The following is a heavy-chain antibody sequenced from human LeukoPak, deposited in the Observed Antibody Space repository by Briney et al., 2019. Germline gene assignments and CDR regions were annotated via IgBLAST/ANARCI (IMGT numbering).Heavy chain of an antibody. J-gene: IGHJ4*02. CDR1: GFTFSSYG. D-gene: IGHD3-10*01. V-gene: IGHV3-23*01. CDR2: ISGSGGST. CDR3: AKDRAMVRGVIHDY. Sequence: GGSLRLSCAASGFTFSSYGMHWVRQAPGKGLEWVSAISGSGGSTYYADSVKGRFTISRDNSKNTLYLQMNSLRAEDTALYYCAKDRAMVRGVIHDYWGQGTLVTVSS.